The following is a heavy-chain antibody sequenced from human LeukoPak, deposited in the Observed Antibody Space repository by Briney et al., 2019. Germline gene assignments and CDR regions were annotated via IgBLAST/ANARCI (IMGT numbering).Heavy chain of an antibody. V-gene: IGHV4-61*08. CDR1: GDPISSYSDY. Sequence: SETLSLTCTVSGDPISSYSDYKWTWIRQPPGKGLEWIGYIYHSGSINYNPSLKSRVTISVDTSRNQFSLKLTSVTAADTAVYYCAREYSAFDYWGQGTLVTVSS. J-gene: IGHJ4*02. D-gene: IGHD5-12*01. CDR2: IYHSGSI. CDR3: AREYSAFDY.